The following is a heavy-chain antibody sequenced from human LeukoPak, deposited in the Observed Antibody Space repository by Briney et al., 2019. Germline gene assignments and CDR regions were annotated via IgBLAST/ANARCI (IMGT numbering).Heavy chain of an antibody. V-gene: IGHV3-30*14. CDR3: ARDRSRNYYDSSGYLLFDY. CDR1: GFTFSSYA. Sequence: GGSLRLSCAASGFTFSSYAMHWVRQAPGKGLEWVAVISYDGSNKYYADSVKGRFTISRDNSKNTLYLQMGSLRAEDMAVYYCARDRSRNYYDSSGYLLFDYWGQGTLVTVSS. J-gene: IGHJ4*02. CDR2: ISYDGSNK. D-gene: IGHD3-22*01.